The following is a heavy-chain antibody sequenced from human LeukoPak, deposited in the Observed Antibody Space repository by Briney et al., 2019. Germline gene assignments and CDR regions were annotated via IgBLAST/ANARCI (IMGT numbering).Heavy chain of an antibody. Sequence: PETLSLTCTVSGGSISSYYWSWIRQPPGKGLEWIGYIYYSGSTNYNPSLKSRVTISVDTSKNQFSLKLSSVTAADTAVYYCARWGSGYDFGYLDYWGQGTLVTVSS. V-gene: IGHV4-59*01. CDR2: IYYSGST. CDR1: GGSISSYY. CDR3: ARWGSGYDFGYLDY. J-gene: IGHJ4*02. D-gene: IGHD5-12*01.